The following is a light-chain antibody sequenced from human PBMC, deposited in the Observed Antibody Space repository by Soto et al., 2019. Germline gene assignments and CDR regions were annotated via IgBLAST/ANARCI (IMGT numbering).Light chain of an antibody. CDR3: QNYDSDPIP. CDR1: QGINKY. CDR2: AAS. J-gene: IGKJ5*01. V-gene: IGKV1-27*01. Sequence: DIQMTQPPSSLSASVGSRVYITCRASQGINKYLAWYQQKPGKVPKVLIYAASILQPQVPSRFSGSGSGTDFTLTISSLQPADIATYFCQNYDSDPIPLGQGTRLEIK.